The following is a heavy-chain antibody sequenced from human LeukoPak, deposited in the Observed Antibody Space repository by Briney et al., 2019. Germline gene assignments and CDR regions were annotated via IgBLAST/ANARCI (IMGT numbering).Heavy chain of an antibody. CDR2: IGAGGAST. J-gene: IGHJ4*02. Sequence: PGGSLRLSCAASGFTFSSYAMSWVRQAPGKGPEWVSVIGAGGASTYYADSVKGRFTISRDNSKNTLHLQMNSLRAEDTAVYYCAKRYSSGPIDYWGQGTLVTVSS. V-gene: IGHV3-23*01. D-gene: IGHD6-19*01. CDR1: GFTFSSYA. CDR3: AKRYSSGPIDY.